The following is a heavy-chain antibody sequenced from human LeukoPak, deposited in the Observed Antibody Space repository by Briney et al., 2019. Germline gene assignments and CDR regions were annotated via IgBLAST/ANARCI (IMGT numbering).Heavy chain of an antibody. J-gene: IGHJ3*02. Sequence: SETLSLTCTVSGGSISSSSYYWGWIRQPPGKGLEWIGSIYYSGSTYYNPSLKSRVTISVDTSKNQLSLKLSSVTAADTAVYYCARRLTTVTDDAFDIWGQGTMVTVSS. V-gene: IGHV4-39*01. CDR2: IYYSGST. D-gene: IGHD4-17*01. CDR3: ARRLTTVTDDAFDI. CDR1: GGSISSSSYY.